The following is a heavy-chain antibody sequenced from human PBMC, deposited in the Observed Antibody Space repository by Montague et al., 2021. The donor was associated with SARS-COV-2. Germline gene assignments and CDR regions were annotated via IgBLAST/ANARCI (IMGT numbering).Heavy chain of an antibody. Sequence: SLRLSCAASGFGFNNYGMHWVRQAPGKGLEWVAFISYEGSKKYLAESVKGRFAISRDSFKNTLYLQMSGLTAEDTAVYYCAKATTIFLLWLEDSLPDLWGQGTLVTVSS. CDR1: GFGFNNYG. V-gene: IGHV3-30*18. CDR2: ISYEGSKK. CDR3: AKATTIFLLWLEDSLPDL. J-gene: IGHJ4*02. D-gene: IGHD3-10*01.